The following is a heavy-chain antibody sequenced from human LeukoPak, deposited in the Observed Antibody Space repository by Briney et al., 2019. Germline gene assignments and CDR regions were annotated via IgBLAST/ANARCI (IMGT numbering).Heavy chain of an antibody. J-gene: IGHJ4*02. Sequence: GGSLRLSCAASGFTVSSNYMNWVRQAPGKGLEWVSVIYSGGSTYYADSVKGRFTISRDNSKNTLYLQMNSLGAEDTAVYYCARGTHCSSTSCYDQFDYWGQGTLVTVSS. CDR3: ARGTHCSSTSCYDQFDY. CDR1: GFTVSSNY. CDR2: IYSGGST. D-gene: IGHD2-2*01. V-gene: IGHV3-53*01.